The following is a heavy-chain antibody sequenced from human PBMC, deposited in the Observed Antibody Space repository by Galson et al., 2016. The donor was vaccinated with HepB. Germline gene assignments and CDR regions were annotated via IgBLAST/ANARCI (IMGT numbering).Heavy chain of an antibody. V-gene: IGHV4-31*03. Sequence: TLSLTCTVSGGSISSAVHYWIWLRQHPGEALEWIGYVYHSGTTYYNPSLKSRVIMSVDTSKNQFSLNLTSVTSADTAVYYCAREHVALGVGGKVYGMDVWGQGITVTVSS. CDR3: AREHVALGVGGKVYGMDV. J-gene: IGHJ6*02. CDR1: GGSISSAVHY. CDR2: VYHSGTT. D-gene: IGHD3-16*01.